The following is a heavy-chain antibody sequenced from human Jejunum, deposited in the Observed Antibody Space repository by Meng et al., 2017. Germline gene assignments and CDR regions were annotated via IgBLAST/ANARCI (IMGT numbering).Heavy chain of an antibody. Sequence: EVVLVGSGGGLVQPGGFFGVSCAASGFTFSSHWMHWVRQAPGKGLVCLSGVSKDGTITNYADSVKGRFTISRDNAKDKVFMKMNSLRVEDTDVYYCASDRIKDWGQGTLVTVSS. CDR2: VSKDGTIT. CDR1: GFTFSSHW. V-gene: IGHV3-74*02. CDR3: ASDRIKD. J-gene: IGHJ4*02. D-gene: IGHD3-3*02.